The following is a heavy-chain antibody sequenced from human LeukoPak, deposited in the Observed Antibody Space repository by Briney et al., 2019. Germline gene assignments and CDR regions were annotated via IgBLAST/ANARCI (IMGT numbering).Heavy chain of an antibody. J-gene: IGHJ4*02. D-gene: IGHD1-7*01. V-gene: IGHV1-24*01. CDR3: ATEELDY. CDR1: GHTLTELS. Sequence: ASVKVSCKVSGHTLTELSIHWVRQAPGKGLEWMGSFDPEDGKTIYTQRFQGRVTMTEDTSTDTAYMELSSLRSEDTAVYYCATEELDYWGQGTLVTVSS. CDR2: FDPEDGKT.